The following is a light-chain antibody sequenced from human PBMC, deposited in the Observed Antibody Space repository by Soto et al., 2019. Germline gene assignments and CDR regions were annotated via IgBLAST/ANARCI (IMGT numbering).Light chain of an antibody. V-gene: IGKV3-11*01. CDR1: QSVTSY. CDR2: GAS. J-gene: IGKJ4*01. CDR3: QQRSNWPLT. Sequence: EIVLTQSPATLSLSPGDRATLSCRASQSVTSYLAWYQQKPGQAPRLLIYGASNRATGIPARFSGSGSGTDFTLTIGSLEPEDFAVYYCQQRSNWPLTFGGGTKVDIK.